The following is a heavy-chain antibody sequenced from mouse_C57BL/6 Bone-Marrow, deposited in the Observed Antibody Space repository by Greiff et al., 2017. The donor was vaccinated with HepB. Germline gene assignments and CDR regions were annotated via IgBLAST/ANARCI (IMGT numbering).Heavy chain of an antibody. CDR2: IYPGSGNT. CDR3: ARHLFY. J-gene: IGHJ4*01. V-gene: IGHV1-76*01. CDR1: GYTFTDYY. Sequence: VKLVESGAELVRPGASVKLSCKASGYTFTDYYINWVKQRPGQGLEWIARIYPGSGNTYYNEKFKGKATLTAEKSSSTAYMQLSSLTSEDSAVYFCARHLFYWGQGTSVTVSS.